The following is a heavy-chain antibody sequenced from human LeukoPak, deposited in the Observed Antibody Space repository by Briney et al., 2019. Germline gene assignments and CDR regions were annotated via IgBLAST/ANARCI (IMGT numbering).Heavy chain of an antibody. CDR3: ASGDRVEAADIWYFDY. CDR1: GYTFTGYY. Sequence: GASVKVSCKASGYTFTGYYMHWVRQAPGQGLEWMGWINPNSGGTNYAQKFQGWVSMTRDTSITTAYMEVRRLTFDDTAVYFCASGDRVEAADIWYFDYWGQGTLVTVSS. CDR2: INPNSGGT. D-gene: IGHD6-13*01. J-gene: IGHJ4*02. V-gene: IGHV1-2*04.